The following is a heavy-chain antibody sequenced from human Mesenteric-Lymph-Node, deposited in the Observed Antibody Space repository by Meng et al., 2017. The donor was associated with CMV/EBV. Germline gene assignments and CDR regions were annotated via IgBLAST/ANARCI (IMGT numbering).Heavy chain of an antibody. J-gene: IGHJ4*02. Sequence: GGSLRLSCAASGFTFSDYYMSWIRQAPGKGLEWVSYISSSGGSIYYADSVKGRFTISRDNAKNSLYLQMNSLRAEDTAVYYCARDPPSIVGATYPDDYWGQGTLVTVSS. CDR3: ARDPPSIVGATYPDDY. D-gene: IGHD1-26*01. V-gene: IGHV3-11*04. CDR2: ISSSGGSI. CDR1: GFTFSDYY.